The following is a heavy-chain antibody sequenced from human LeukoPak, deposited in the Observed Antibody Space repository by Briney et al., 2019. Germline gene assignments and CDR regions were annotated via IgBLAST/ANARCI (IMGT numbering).Heavy chain of an antibody. D-gene: IGHD7-27*01. CDR2: ISYDGSNK. V-gene: IGHV3-30*01. J-gene: IGHJ1*01. Sequence: GGSLRLSCAASGFTFSSYAMHWVRQAPGKGLEWVAIISYDGSNKYYADSVKGRFTISRDNSKNTLYLQMNSLRAEDTAVYYCARVWGLRRTEGYFQHWGQGTLVTVSS. CDR1: GFTFSSYA. CDR3: ARVWGLRRTEGYFQH.